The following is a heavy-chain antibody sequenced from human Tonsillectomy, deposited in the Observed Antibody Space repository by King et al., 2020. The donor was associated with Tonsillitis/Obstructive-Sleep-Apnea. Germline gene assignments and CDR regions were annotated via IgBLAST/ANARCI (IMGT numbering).Heavy chain of an antibody. CDR1: GFTFHRYW. CDR3: TLGDY. D-gene: IGHD3-3*02. J-gene: IGHJ4*02. CDR2: IDEHGSEK. Sequence: ELQLVESGGGLVQPGGSLRLSCATSGFTFHRYWMSWVRQAPGKGLAWVANIDEHGSEKNYADYVKGRFTISRDNTTTSLFLQMNSLRVEESALYYCTLGDYWGQGTLVTVSS. V-gene: IGHV3-7*02.